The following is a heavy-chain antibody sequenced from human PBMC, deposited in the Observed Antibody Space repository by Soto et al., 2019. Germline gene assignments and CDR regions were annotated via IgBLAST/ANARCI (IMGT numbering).Heavy chain of an antibody. CDR2: ISMTTSYV. V-gene: IGHV3-21*01. CDR3: ARDPSEGRVGNWFES. D-gene: IGHD2-2*01. CDR1: GFTFSRYG. Sequence: EVQLVESGGGLVKPGGSLRLSCAASGFTFSRYGMSWVRQAPGKGLEWVASISMTTSYVYYADSVKGRFSISRDNAKKILYLEMYALRTEDTAVYCCARDPSEGRVGNWFESWGQGTLVTVSS. J-gene: IGHJ5*01.